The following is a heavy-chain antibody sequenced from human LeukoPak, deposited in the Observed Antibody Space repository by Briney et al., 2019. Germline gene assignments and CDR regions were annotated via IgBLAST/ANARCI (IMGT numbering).Heavy chain of an antibody. CDR2: IHHSGST. CDR1: GGSISSYY. Sequence: PSETLSLTCTVSGGSISSYYWSWIRQPPGKGLDWIGYIHHSGSTNYNPSLKSRVTISVDTSKNQFSLRLSSVTAADTAVYYCARGTSPGAIYYYYGMDVWGQGTTVTVSS. D-gene: IGHD1-7*01. CDR3: ARGTSPGAIYYYYGMDV. V-gene: IGHV4-59*08. J-gene: IGHJ6*02.